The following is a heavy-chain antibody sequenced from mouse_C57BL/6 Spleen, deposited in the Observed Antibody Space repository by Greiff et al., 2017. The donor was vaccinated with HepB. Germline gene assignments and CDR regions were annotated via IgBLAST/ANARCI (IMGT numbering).Heavy chain of an antibody. J-gene: IGHJ2*01. CDR2: IYPGSGST. CDR1: GYTFTSYW. V-gene: IGHV1-55*01. CDR3: ARDYGSRYYFDY. Sequence: QVQLQQPGAELVKPGASVKMSCKASGYTFTSYWITWVKQRPGQGLEWIGDIYPGSGSTNYNEKFKSKATLTVDTSSSTAYMQLSSLTPEDSAVYYCARDYGSRYYFDYWGQGTTLTVSS. D-gene: IGHD1-1*01.